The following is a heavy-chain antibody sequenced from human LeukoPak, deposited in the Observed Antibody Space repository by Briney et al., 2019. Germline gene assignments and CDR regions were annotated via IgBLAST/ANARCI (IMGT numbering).Heavy chain of an antibody. V-gene: IGHV3-53*01. CDR1: GFSVSSNY. CDR3: ARDRAYSSST. D-gene: IGHD6-6*01. J-gene: IGHJ5*02. Sequence: GGSLRLSCAASGFSVSSNYMSWVRQAPRKGLEWVSVIYSGGSTYYADSVKGRFTIYRDNSKNTLYLQMNSLRAEDTAVYYCARDRAYSSSTWGQGTLVTVSS. CDR2: IYSGGST.